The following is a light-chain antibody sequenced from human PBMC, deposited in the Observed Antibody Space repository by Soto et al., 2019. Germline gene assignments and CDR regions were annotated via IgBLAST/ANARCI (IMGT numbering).Light chain of an antibody. CDR1: QNIWRL. Sequence: DIQMTQSPSSVSASVGDRVTITCRASQNIWRLLAWYQQKPGKAPELLIYDASSLQSGVPPRFSGSGSGTDFTLTISSLQPEDFVTYYCEQAGSFPITFGQGTRLEIK. J-gene: IGKJ5*01. V-gene: IGKV1-12*01. CDR3: EQAGSFPIT. CDR2: DAS.